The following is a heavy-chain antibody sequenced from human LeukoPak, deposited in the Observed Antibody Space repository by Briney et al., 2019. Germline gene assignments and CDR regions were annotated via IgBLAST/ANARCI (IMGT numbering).Heavy chain of an antibody. CDR1: GFTFSSYS. CDR3: ARGTGYSSSWPPH. CDR2: ISSSSSYI. D-gene: IGHD6-13*01. V-gene: IGHV3-21*01. Sequence: GGSLRLSCAASGFTFSSYSMNWVRQAPGKGLEWVSSISSSSSYIYYADPVKGRFTISRDNAKNSLYLQMNSLRAEDTAVYYCARGTGYSSSWPPHWGQGTLVTVSS. J-gene: IGHJ4*02.